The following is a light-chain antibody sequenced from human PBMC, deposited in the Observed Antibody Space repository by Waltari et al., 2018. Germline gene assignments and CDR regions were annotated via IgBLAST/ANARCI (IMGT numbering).Light chain of an antibody. CDR1: SSYVGGNDY. CDR2: EVY. Sequence: QSALTQFPSASGSPGQSVTISCTGTSSYVGGNDYTSWYQQHPGKAPKVIIYEVYKRPSGVPDRFSGSKSGNTASLTVSGLQAEDEANYYCSSYAGKYVFGGGTKLTVL. CDR3: SSYAGKYV. V-gene: IGLV2-8*01. J-gene: IGLJ3*02.